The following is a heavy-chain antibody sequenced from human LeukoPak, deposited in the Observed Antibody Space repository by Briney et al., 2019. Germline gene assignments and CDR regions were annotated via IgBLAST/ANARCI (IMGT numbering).Heavy chain of an antibody. Sequence: PGGSLRLSCVASGFTVSSDYMSWVRQAPGKGLEWVPVIYSGGTTFYADSMKGRFTISRDNSKNTLYLQMHSLRAEDTAVYYCARSGTITAAGLFDSWGQGTLVTVSS. CDR3: ARSGTITAAGLFDS. J-gene: IGHJ4*02. CDR2: IYSGGTT. CDR1: GFTVSSDY. D-gene: IGHD6-13*01. V-gene: IGHV3-53*01.